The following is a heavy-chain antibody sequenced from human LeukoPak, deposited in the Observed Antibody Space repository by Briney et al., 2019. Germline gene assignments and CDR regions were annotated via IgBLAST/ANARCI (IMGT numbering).Heavy chain of an antibody. CDR1: GFTFSSYA. D-gene: IGHD2-2*01. V-gene: IGHV3-30-3*01. CDR2: ISYDGSNK. Sequence: GGSLRLSCAASGFTFSSYAMHWVRQAPGKGLEWVAVISYDGSNKYYADSVKGRFTISRDNSKNTLYLQMNSLRAEDTAVYYCAKDRSSSKEWGMDVWGQGTTVTVSS. CDR3: AKDRSSSKEWGMDV. J-gene: IGHJ6*02.